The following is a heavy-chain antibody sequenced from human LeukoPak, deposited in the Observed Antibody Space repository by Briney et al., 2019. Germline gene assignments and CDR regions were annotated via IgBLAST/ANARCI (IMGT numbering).Heavy chain of an antibody. CDR3: TRDPDA. CDR1: GFTVSNDF. Sequence: GGSLRLSCAASGFTVSNDFMSWFRKAPGKGLEWVSVIYSGGETHHADSVKDRFTLSRDTSKNTLFLQMNNLRVEDTAVYYCTRDPDAWGQGTLVTVSS. J-gene: IGHJ5*02. V-gene: IGHV3-66*01. CDR2: IYSGGET.